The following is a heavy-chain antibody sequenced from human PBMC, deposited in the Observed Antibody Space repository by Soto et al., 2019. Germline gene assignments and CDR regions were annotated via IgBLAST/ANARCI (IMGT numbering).Heavy chain of an antibody. D-gene: IGHD6-13*01. CDR2: IYYSGST. CDR1: GGSISSYY. V-gene: IGHV4-59*01. CDR3: ARSGYSSSWRYYYYYSMDV. J-gene: IGHJ6*02. Sequence: SETLSLTCTVSGGSISSYYWSWIRQPPGKGLEWIGYIYYSGSTNYNPSLKSRVTISVDTSKNQFSLKLSSVTAADTAVYYCARSGYSSSWRYYYYYSMDVWGQGTTVTVSS.